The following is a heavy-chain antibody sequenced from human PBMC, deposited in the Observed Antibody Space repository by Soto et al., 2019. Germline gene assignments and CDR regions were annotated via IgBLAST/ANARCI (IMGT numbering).Heavy chain of an antibody. Sequence: QVQLVQSGAEVKKPGASVKVSCKASGYTFTSYDINWVRQATGQGLEWMGWMNPNSGNTGYAQKFQGRVTMTRNTXXSTAYMELSSLRSEDTAVHYCATIVGAGGEYYFDYWGQGTLVTVSS. V-gene: IGHV1-8*01. CDR2: MNPNSGNT. CDR3: ATIVGAGGEYYFDY. J-gene: IGHJ4*02. CDR1: GYTFTSYD. D-gene: IGHD1-26*01.